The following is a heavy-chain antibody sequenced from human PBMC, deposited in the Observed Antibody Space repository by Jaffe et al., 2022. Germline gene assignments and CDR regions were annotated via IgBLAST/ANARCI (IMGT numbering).Heavy chain of an antibody. CDR2: VDWDDDK. CDR3: ARSSVMGPRIYFDS. D-gene: IGHD1-26*01. Sequence: QVTLRESGPALVKPSQTLTLTCTFSGFSISGVEMCVSWIRQPPGAALEWLALVDWDDDKYYATSLKTRLTISKDTSKNQVVLTMTNVDPLDTATYYCARSSVMGPRIYFDSWGPGTLVTVSS. V-gene: IGHV2-70*01. CDR1: GFSISGVEMC. J-gene: IGHJ4*02.